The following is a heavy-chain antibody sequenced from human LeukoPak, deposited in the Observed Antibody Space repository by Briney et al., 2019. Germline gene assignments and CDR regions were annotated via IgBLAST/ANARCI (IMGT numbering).Heavy chain of an antibody. V-gene: IGHV1-69*05. D-gene: IGHD1-26*01. J-gene: IGHJ4*02. CDR2: IIPIFGTA. CDR3: AREPRWELPPDY. Sequence: GASVKVSCKASGGTFSSYAISWVRQAPGQGLEWMGRIIPIFGTASYAQKFQGRVTITTDESTSTAYMELSSLRSEDTAVYYCAREPRWELPPDYWGQGTLVTVSS. CDR1: GGTFSSYA.